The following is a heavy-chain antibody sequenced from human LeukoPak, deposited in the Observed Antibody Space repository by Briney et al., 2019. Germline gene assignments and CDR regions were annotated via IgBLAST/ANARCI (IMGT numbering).Heavy chain of an antibody. D-gene: IGHD3-22*01. J-gene: IGHJ4*02. CDR3: AREKGYYDSSGYSLYYFDY. CDR2: IIPIFGTA. V-gene: IGHV1-69*13. Sequence: ASVKVSCKASAYSFTRYGVSWVRQAPGQGLEWMGGIIPIFGTANYAQKFQGRVTITADESTSTAYMELSSLRSEDTAVYYCAREKGYYDSSGYSLYYFDYWGQGTLVTVSS. CDR1: AYSFTRYG.